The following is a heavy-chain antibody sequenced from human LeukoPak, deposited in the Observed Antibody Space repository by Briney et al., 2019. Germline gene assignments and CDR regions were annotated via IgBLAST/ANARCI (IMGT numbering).Heavy chain of an antibody. CDR3: ATRNKYSSGWYLDY. Sequence: SETLSLTCTVSGGSISSSSYYWGWIRQPPGKGLEWIGSIYYSGSTYYNPSLKSRVTISVDTSKNQFSLKLSSVTAADTAVYYCATRNKYSSGWYLDYWGQGTLVTASS. D-gene: IGHD6-19*01. CDR2: IYYSGST. V-gene: IGHV4-39*07. CDR1: GGSISSSSYY. J-gene: IGHJ4*02.